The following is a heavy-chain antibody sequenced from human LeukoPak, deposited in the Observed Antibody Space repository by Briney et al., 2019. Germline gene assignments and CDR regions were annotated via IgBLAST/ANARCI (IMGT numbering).Heavy chain of an antibody. V-gene: IGHV4-34*01. CDR3: ARVRSAFDI. CDR2: INHSGST. CDR1: GVSFSGYY. J-gene: IGHJ3*02. D-gene: IGHD3-3*01. Sequence: PSETLSLTCAVSGVSFSGYYWNWIRQPPGKGLEWIGEINHSGSTSYNPSLKSRVTISVDTSKNQFSLKLTSVTAADTAVYYCARVRSAFDIWGQGTMVTVFS.